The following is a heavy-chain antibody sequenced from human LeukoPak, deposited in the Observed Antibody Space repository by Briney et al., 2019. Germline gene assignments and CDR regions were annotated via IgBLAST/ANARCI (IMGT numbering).Heavy chain of an antibody. V-gene: IGHV4-4*09. D-gene: IGHD1-26*01. Sequence: PSETLSLTCTFSGASIINYYWSWIRQTPEKGLEWMGHIHSSGGSSYYPSLKSRLTLTIDTSRNQLSLKLPSVTAADTAVYFCARLGSYHDFWGQGALVTVSS. CDR1: GASIINYY. CDR3: ARLGSYHDF. CDR2: IHSSGGS. J-gene: IGHJ4*02.